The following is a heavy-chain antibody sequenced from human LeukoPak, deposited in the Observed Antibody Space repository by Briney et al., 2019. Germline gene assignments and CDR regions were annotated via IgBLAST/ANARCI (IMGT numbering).Heavy chain of an antibody. Sequence: PGGSLRLSCAASGFTFSSYWMSWVRQAPGKGLERVANIKGDGSEKYYVDSVKGRFTISRDNAKNSLYLQMNSLRAEDTAVYYCASPAKYSDTWYFDYWGQGTLVTVSS. CDR1: GFTFSSYW. J-gene: IGHJ4*02. CDR3: ASPAKYSDTWYFDY. V-gene: IGHV3-7*01. D-gene: IGHD6-6*01. CDR2: IKGDGSEK.